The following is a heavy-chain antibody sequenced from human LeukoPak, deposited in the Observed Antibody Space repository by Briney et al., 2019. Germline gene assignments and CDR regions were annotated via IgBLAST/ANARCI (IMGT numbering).Heavy chain of an antibody. J-gene: IGHJ4*01. D-gene: IGHD2-2*01. CDR2: ISPTSTYI. CDR3: ARGGTSTSGYDY. CDR1: GFTFSTYS. Sequence: GGSLRLSCAASGFTFSTYSMNWVRQAPGKGLEWVSSISPTSTYIYYADSVKGRFTISRDNAKNSLYLQMNSLTAEDTAVYYRARGGTSTSGYDYWGHGSLVTVSS. V-gene: IGHV3-21*01.